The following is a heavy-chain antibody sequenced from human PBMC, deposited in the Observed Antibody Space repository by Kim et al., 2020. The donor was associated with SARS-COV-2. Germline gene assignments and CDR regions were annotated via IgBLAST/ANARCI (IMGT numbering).Heavy chain of an antibody. CDR1: GYTFTSYG. D-gene: IGHD6-19*01. V-gene: IGHV1-18*01. CDR2: ISAYNGNT. Sequence: ASVKVSCKASGYTFTSYGISWVRQAPGQGLEWMGWISAYNGNTNYAQKLQGRVTMTTDTSTSTAYMELRSLRSDDTAVYYCARDRGSSGWHWTYYYYGMDVWGQGTTVTVS. J-gene: IGHJ6*02. CDR3: ARDRGSSGWHWTYYYYGMDV.